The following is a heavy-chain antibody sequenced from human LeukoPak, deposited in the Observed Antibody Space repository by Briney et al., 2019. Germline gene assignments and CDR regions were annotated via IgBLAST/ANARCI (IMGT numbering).Heavy chain of an antibody. V-gene: IGHV3-11*04. CDR2: ISSSGSTI. D-gene: IGHD3-10*01. CDR1: GFTFSDYY. Sequence: KPGVSLRLSCAASGFTFSDYYMSWIGQAPGKGLEGVSYISSSGSTIEYAYSGKVRFTMPRANGKNSMDLQMNSLRAEDTAVYCCARAITMVRGADGFDYWGQGTLVTVSS. J-gene: IGHJ4*02. CDR3: ARAITMVRGADGFDY.